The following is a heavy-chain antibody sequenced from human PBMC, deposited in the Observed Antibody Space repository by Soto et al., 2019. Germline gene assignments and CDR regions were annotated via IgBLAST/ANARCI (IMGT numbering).Heavy chain of an antibody. CDR1: GFTFSSYA. CDR3: SRPAYSSGEEYYYYYGMDV. J-gene: IGHJ6*02. CDR2: ISYDGSNK. Sequence: GGSLRLSCAASGFTFSSYAMHWVRQAPGKGLEWVAVISYDGSNKYFAYSFKGRFTIFRDNFKNTFFLQMNSLRAEDTAVFFFSRPAYSSGEEYYYYYGMDVWGQGTTVTVSS. V-gene: IGHV3-30-3*01. D-gene: IGHD6-19*01.